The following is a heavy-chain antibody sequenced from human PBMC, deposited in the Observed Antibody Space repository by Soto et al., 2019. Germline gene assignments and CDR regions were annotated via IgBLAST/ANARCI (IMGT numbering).Heavy chain of an antibody. CDR1: GGSISSGDYY. CDR2: IYYSGST. V-gene: IGHV4-30-4*01. D-gene: IGHD2-8*01. CDR3: ARAPFTNGPDNNWFDP. Sequence: LSLTCTVSGGSISSGDYYWSWIRQPPGKGLEWIGYIYYSGSTYYNPSLKSRVTISVDTSKNQFSLKLSSVTAADTAVYYCARAPFTNGPDNNWFDPWGQGTLVTVSS. J-gene: IGHJ5*02.